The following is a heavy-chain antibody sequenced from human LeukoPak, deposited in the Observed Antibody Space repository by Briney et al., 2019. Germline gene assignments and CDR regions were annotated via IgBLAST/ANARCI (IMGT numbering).Heavy chain of an antibody. D-gene: IGHD3-10*01. CDR3: TTDLRNYYGSGSYYKNPSSSGY. J-gene: IGHJ4*02. V-gene: IGHV3-15*01. CDR1: GFTFSNAW. CDR2: IKSKTDGGTT. Sequence: SGGSLRLSCAASGFTFSNAWMSWVRQAPGKGLEWVGRIKSKTDGGTTDYAAPVKGRFTISRDDSKNTLYLQMNSLKTEDTAVYYCTTDLRNYYGSGSYYKNPSSSGYWGQGTLVTVSS.